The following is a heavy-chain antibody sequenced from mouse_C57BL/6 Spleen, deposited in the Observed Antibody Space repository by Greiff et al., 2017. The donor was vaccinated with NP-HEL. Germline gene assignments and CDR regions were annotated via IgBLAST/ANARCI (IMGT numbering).Heavy chain of an antibody. V-gene: IGHV1-69*01. J-gene: IGHJ4*01. CDR3: ARGYYGSSYEDYAMDY. CDR1: GYTFTSYW. Sequence: QVQLQQPGAELVMPGASVKLSCKASGYTFTSYWMHWVKQRPGQGLEWIGEIDPSDSYTNYNQKFKGKSTLTVDKSSSTAYMQLSSLTSEDSAVYYCARGYYGSSYEDYAMDYWGQGTSVTVSS. CDR2: IDPSDSYT. D-gene: IGHD1-1*01.